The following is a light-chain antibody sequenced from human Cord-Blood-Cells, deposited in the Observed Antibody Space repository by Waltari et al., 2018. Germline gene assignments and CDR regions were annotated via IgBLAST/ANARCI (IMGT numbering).Light chain of an antibody. J-gene: IGKJ3*01. CDR2: AAS. V-gene: IGKV1-9*01. CDR3: QQLNSYPFT. CDR1: QGISSS. Sequence: IQLTQSPSSLSASVGDRVTITCRVSQGISSSLAWYQQKPGKAPKLLIYAASTLQSGVPSRFSGSGSVTDFTLTISSLQPEDFATYYGQQLNSYPFTFGPGTKVDIK.